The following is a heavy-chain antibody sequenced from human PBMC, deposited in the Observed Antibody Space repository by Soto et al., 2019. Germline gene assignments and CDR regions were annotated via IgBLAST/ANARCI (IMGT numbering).Heavy chain of an antibody. CDR3: ARFRVWFDP. CDR1: GYTFTGYF. CDR2: INPYSGGA. V-gene: IGHV1-2*02. J-gene: IGHJ5*02. Sequence: ASVKVSCKASGYTFTGYFMPWVRQAPGQGLEWMGWINPYSGGADYAQSFQGRVTMTRDTSISTVYMELSRLRFDDTAVYYCARFRVWFDPWGQGTLVTVSS.